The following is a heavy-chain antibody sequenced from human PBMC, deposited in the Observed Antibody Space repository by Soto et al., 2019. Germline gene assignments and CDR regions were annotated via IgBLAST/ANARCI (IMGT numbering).Heavy chain of an antibody. CDR2: MYKTGET. D-gene: IGHD3-10*01. J-gene: IGHJ6*02. CDR1: GVPVSTGIKY. V-gene: IGHV4-61*01. Sequence: SETLSLTCTVSGVPVSTGIKYWGWVRQPPGKALEFIGYMYKTGETLVNSSLKSRVTLSMETSKNQFSLTLSSVTAADTAVYFCMKAHESGDFLGMSVWGPGTTVTVSS. CDR3: MKAHESGDFLGMSV.